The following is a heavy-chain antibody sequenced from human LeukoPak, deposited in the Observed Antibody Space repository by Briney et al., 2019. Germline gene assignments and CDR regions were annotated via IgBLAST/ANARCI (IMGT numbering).Heavy chain of an antibody. D-gene: IGHD6-13*01. CDR3: ARGRSYSSSLEY. CDR1: GGSISSGSYY. CDR2: IYTSGST. V-gene: IGHV4-61*02. Sequence: SQTLSLTCTVSGGSISSGSYYWSWIRQPAGKGLEWIGRIYTSGSTNYNPSLKSRVTISVDTSKNQFSLKLSSVTAADTAVYYCARGRSYSSSLEYWGQGTLVTVSS. J-gene: IGHJ4*02.